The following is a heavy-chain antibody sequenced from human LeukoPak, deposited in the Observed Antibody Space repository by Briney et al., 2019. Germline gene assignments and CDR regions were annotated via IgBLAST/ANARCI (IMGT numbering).Heavy chain of an antibody. V-gene: IGHV3-13*04. D-gene: IGHD3-10*01. CDR1: GFTFSNYD. CDR3: VRGIGNYYDSGASDC. J-gene: IGHJ4*02. Sequence: GGSLRLSCAASGFTFSNYDMHWVRQATGKGLEWVSGIGSAGDTYYAGSVKGRFTISREDAKKSLYLQMNSLRAGDMAVYYCVRGIGNYYDSGASDCWGQGTRVTVAP. CDR2: IGSAGDT.